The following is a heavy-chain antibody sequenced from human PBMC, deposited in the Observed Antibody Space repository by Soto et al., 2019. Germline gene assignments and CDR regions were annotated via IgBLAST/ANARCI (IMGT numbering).Heavy chain of an antibody. D-gene: IGHD2-21*02. CDR3: TRDGDGRMTTNPYYYYGMDV. V-gene: IGHV4-59*01. CDR1: GGSISGYY. Sequence: PSETLSLTCTVSGGSISGYYWSWIRQPPGKGLEWIGNVYYSGGAKYNPSVKRRVSISVDTSKNQFSLNLSSVTAADTAVYYCTRDGDGRMTTNPYYYYGMDVWGPGITGTAP. J-gene: IGHJ6*02. CDR2: VYYSGGA.